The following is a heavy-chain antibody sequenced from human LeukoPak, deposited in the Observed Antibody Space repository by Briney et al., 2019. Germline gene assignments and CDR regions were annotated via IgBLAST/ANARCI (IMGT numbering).Heavy chain of an antibody. D-gene: IGHD2/OR15-2a*01. Sequence: SETLSLTCTVSGGSISNYSWSWIRQPPGKGLEWIGYIFYSGSTTYNPSLKSRVTMAVDTSKNQFSLNLTSVTAADTAVYYCARHCDGSTYWYFFDYWGQGTLVTVSS. CDR2: IFYSGST. J-gene: IGHJ4*02. CDR1: GGSISNYS. V-gene: IGHV4-59*08. CDR3: ARHCDGSTYWYFFDY.